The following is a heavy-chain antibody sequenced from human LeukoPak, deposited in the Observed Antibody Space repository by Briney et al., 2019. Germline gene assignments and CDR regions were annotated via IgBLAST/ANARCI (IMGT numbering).Heavy chain of an antibody. V-gene: IGHV3-7*03. Sequence: GGSLRLSCAASGFTFSSYWMSWVRQAPGKGLKWVANIKQDGSEKYYVDSVKGRFTISRDNAKNSLYLQMNSLRAEDTAVYYCARVCPWAGYYRTCFDYWGQGTLVTVSS. CDR3: ARVCPWAGYYRTCFDY. CDR1: GFTFSSYW. J-gene: IGHJ4*02. D-gene: IGHD3/OR15-3a*01. CDR2: IKQDGSEK.